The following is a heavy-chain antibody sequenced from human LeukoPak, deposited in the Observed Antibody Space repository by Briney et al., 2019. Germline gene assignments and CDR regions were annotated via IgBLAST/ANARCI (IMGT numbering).Heavy chain of an antibody. Sequence: PGGSLRLSCAASGFTFSNYWMNWVRQALGKGLEWVANIKQDGSEKFYVDSVKGRFTISRDNAKNSLYLQMNSLRAEDTAVYYCARAVSSGYYNFYFDYWGQGTLVTVSS. D-gene: IGHD3-3*01. J-gene: IGHJ4*02. CDR2: IKQDGSEK. CDR1: GFTFSNYW. V-gene: IGHV3-7*04. CDR3: ARAVSSGYYNFYFDY.